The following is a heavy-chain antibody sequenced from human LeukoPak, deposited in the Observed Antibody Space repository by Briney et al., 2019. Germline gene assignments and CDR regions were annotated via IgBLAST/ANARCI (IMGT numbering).Heavy chain of an antibody. Sequence: SETLSLTCTVSGASVSSYYWSWIRQPPGKGPEWIGYFSYSGSTNYNPSLKSRVTISVDTSKNQFSLNLSSVTAADTAVYYCARDSGWWRFDFWGQGTLVTVSS. J-gene: IGHJ4*02. CDR2: FSYSGST. CDR1: GASVSSYY. V-gene: IGHV4-59*02. CDR3: ARDSGWWRFDF. D-gene: IGHD6-13*01.